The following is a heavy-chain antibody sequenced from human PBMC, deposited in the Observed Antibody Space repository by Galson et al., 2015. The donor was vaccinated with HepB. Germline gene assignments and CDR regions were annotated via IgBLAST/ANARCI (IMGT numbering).Heavy chain of an antibody. J-gene: IGHJ3*02. Sequence: SLRLSCAASGFTFSSYAMHWVRQAPGKGLEYVSAISSNGGSTYYANSVKGRFTISRDNSENTLYLQMGSLRAEDMAVYYCAGVRGGSLNDAFDIWGQGTMVTVSS. CDR1: GFTFSSYA. CDR3: AGVRGGSLNDAFDI. V-gene: IGHV3-64*01. CDR2: ISSNGGST. D-gene: IGHD1-26*01.